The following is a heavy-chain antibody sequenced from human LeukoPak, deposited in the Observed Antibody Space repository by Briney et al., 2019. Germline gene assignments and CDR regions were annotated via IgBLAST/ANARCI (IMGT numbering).Heavy chain of an antibody. J-gene: IGHJ4*02. V-gene: IGHV3-30-3*01. D-gene: IGHD3-16*01. Sequence: GGSLRLSCAASGFTFSSYAMHWVRQAPGKGLEWVAVISYDGSNKYYADSVKGRFTIPRDNSKNTLYLQMNSLRAEDTAVYYCARDLEAFMITFGGVDYWGQGTLVTVSS. CDR1: GFTFSSYA. CDR3: ARDLEAFMITFGGVDY. CDR2: ISYDGSNK.